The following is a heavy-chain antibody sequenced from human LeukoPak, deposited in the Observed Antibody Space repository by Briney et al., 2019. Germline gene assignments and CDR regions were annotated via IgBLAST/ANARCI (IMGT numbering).Heavy chain of an antibody. CDR1: GGSISSSSYY. J-gene: IGHJ5*02. Sequence: SETLSLTCTVSGGSISSSSYYWGWIRQPPGKGLEWIGSISYSGSTYYNPSLKSRVTISVDTSKNQFSLKLSSVTAADTAVYYCARDAGIYDSSGYRNWFDPWGQGTLVTVSS. CDR2: ISYSGST. D-gene: IGHD3-22*01. V-gene: IGHV4-39*07. CDR3: ARDAGIYDSSGYRNWFDP.